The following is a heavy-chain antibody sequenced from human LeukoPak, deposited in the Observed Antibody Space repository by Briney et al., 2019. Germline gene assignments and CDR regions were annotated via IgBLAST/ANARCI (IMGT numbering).Heavy chain of an antibody. CDR2: INHSVSN. V-gene: IGHV4-34*01. CDR1: GGSFSGYY. J-gene: IGHJ2*01. Sequence: SETLSLTCAVYGGSFSGYYWSWIRQPPGKGLEWVGEINHSVSNNYNPSLKSRAPIPVDKSKNQFSLNVSSVTAADTAVYYCARCGRRYFDLWGRGTLVTVSS. CDR3: ARCGRRYFDL.